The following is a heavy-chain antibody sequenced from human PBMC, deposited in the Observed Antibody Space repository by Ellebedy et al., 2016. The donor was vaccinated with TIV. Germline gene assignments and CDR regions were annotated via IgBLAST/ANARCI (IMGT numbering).Heavy chain of an antibody. CDR2: INHSGST. V-gene: IGHV4-34*01. Sequence: MPSETLSLTCAVYDGSFNGSYCSWIRQPPGKGLEWIGEINHSGSTNYNPSLKSRVTISVDTSKNQFSLNLRSVTAADTAVYYCARGRLRGYSYGQTYYFDYWGQGTLVTVSS. CDR1: DGSFNGSY. CDR3: ARGRLRGYSYGQTYYFDY. J-gene: IGHJ4*02. D-gene: IGHD5-18*01.